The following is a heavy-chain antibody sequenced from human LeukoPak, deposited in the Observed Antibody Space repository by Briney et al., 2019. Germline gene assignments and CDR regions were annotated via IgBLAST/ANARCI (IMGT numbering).Heavy chain of an antibody. CDR1: GYSISSGYY. CDR3: ASGTWGFYDTTVGVY. J-gene: IGHJ4*02. D-gene: IGHD3-22*01. Sequence: KSSETLSLTCTVSGYSISSGYYWGWIRQPPGKGLEWIGSIYHSGRTYYNPSLKSRVTISVDTSKNQFSLKLSSVTAADTAVFYCASGTWGFYDTTVGVYWGQGTLVTVSS. V-gene: IGHV4-38-2*02. CDR2: IYHSGRT.